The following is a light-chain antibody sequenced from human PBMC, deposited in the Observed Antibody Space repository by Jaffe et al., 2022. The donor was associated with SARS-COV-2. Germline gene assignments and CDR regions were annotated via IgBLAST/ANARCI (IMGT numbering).Light chain of an antibody. Sequence: DIVMTQFPLSLPVTPGEPASISCRSSQSLLHTNGYNYLDWFLQKPGQSPQVLIYSGSNRASGVPARFSGSGSGTDFTLKISRVEAEDVGVYYCMQALQTPTFGQGTKLEIK. J-gene: IGKJ2*01. V-gene: IGKV2-28*01. CDR3: MQALQTPT. CDR1: QSLLHTNGYNY. CDR2: SGS.